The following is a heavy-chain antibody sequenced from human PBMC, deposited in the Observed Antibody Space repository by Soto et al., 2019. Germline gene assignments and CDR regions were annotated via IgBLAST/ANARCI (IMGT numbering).Heavy chain of an antibody. Sequence: EVQLVETGGGLIQPGGSLRLSCAASGFTVSSNYMSWVRQAPGKGLEWVSVIYSGGSTYYADSVKGRFTISRDNSKTTLYLQMNSLRAEDTAVYYCARPLAALSNYYGMDVWGQGTTVTVSS. CDR2: IYSGGST. CDR3: ARPLAALSNYYGMDV. V-gene: IGHV3-53*02. D-gene: IGHD6-13*01. J-gene: IGHJ6*02. CDR1: GFTVSSNY.